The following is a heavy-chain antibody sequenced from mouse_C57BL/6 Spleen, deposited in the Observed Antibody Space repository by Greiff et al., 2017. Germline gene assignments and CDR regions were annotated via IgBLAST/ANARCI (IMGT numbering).Heavy chain of an antibody. V-gene: IGHV5-9-1*02. D-gene: IGHD2-14*01. CDR2: ISSGGDYI. CDR1: GFTFSSYA. J-gene: IGHJ2*01. CDR3: TRDGGTTGRFDY. Sequence: EVKLMESGEGLVKPGGSLKLSCAASGFTFSSYAMSWVRQTPEKRLEWVAYISSGGDYIYYADTVKGRFTISRDNARNTLYLQMSSLKSEDTAMYYCTRDGGTTGRFDYWGQGTTLTVSS.